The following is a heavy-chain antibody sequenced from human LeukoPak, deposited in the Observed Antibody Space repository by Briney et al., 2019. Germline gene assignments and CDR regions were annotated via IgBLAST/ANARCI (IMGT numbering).Heavy chain of an antibody. CDR1: GYTLTRYF. Sequence: ASVKVSCKASGYTLTRYFIHWVRQAPGQGLEWMGIINPNGGSTSYPQKFQGRVTITTDESTSTAYMELSSLRSEDTAVYYCARDGYFWSGPLYYFDYWGQGTLVTVSS. J-gene: IGHJ4*02. CDR3: ARDGYFWSGPLYYFDY. V-gene: IGHV1-46*01. CDR2: INPNGGST. D-gene: IGHD3-3*01.